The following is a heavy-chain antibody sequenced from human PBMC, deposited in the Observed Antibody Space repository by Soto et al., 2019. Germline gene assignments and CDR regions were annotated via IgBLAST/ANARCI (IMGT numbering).Heavy chain of an antibody. J-gene: IGHJ4*02. V-gene: IGHV4-34*01. CDR1: GGSFSGYY. D-gene: IGHD2-2*01. Sequence: SETLSLTXAVYGGSFSGYYWSWIRQPPGKGLEWIGEINHGGSTNYNPSLKSRVTISVDTSKNQFSLKLSSVTAADTAVYYCARVVVVPAALDYWGQGTLVTVSS. CDR2: INHGGST. CDR3: ARVVVVPAALDY.